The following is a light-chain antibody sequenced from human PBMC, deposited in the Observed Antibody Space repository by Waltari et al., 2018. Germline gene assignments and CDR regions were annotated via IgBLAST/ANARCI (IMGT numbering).Light chain of an antibody. CDR1: SSDVGGYNY. CDR2: DVS. J-gene: IGLJ2*01. V-gene: IGLV2-14*03. Sequence: QSALTQPASVSGSPGQSITISCTGTSSDVGGYNYVSWYQQHPGKAPKLMIYDVSNRPSGVSNRFSGSTSGNTASLTISGLQAEDEAHYYCSSYISSDTLELFGGGTSLTV. CDR3: SSYISSDTLEL.